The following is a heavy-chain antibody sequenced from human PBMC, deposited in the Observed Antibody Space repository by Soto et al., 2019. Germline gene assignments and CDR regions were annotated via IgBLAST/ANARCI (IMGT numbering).Heavy chain of an antibody. CDR3: ATRGPGTYFDY. CDR1: GFTFSSYA. CDR2: ISGSGDST. J-gene: IGHJ4*02. D-gene: IGHD6-13*01. Sequence: EVQLLDSGGGLVQPGGSLRLSCAASGFTFSSYAMNWVRQAPGKGLEWVSVISGSGDSTYYADSVKGRFTISRDNSKNTLYLQMNSLITDDTAVYYCATRGPGTYFDYWGQGTLVTVSS. V-gene: IGHV3-23*01.